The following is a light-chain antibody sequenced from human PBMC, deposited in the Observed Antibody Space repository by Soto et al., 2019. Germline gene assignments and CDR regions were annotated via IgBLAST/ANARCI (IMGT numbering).Light chain of an antibody. Sequence: DIVLTQSPGTLSSSPGERATLSCRASQTVLNNYLTWYQQKPGQAPRRLIFGASFRATGIPDRFSGSGSGTDFTLTISRLEPEDFAVYYCQQYGSPPATFGQGTKVDIK. CDR2: GAS. CDR1: QTVLNNY. V-gene: IGKV3-20*01. CDR3: QQYGSPPAT. J-gene: IGKJ1*01.